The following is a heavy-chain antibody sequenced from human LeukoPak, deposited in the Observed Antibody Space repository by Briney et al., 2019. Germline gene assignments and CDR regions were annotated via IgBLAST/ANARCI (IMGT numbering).Heavy chain of an antibody. CDR1: GYSFTSYW. J-gene: IGHJ6*03. Sequence: GESLKISCKGSGYSFTSYWIGWVRQMPGKGLEWMGIIYPGDSDTRYSPSFQGQVTISADKSISTAYLQWSSLKASDTAMYYCARHVHYYGSGSSRLGYYYYYYMDVWGKGTTVTVSS. V-gene: IGHV5-51*01. CDR2: IYPGDSDT. CDR3: ARHVHYYGSGSSRLGYYYYYYMDV. D-gene: IGHD3-10*01.